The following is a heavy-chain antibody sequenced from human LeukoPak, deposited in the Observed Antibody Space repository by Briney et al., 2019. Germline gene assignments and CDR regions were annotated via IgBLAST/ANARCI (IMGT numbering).Heavy chain of an antibody. J-gene: IGHJ3*02. Sequence: GRSLRLSCAASGFTFDDYAIHWVRQAPGKGLEWVSGISWNSGSIGYADSVKGRFTISRDNAKNSLYLQMNSLRAEDTALYYCAKDTTEGYNWNAFDIWGQRTMVTVSS. CDR1: GFTFDDYA. CDR3: AKDTTEGYNWNAFDI. D-gene: IGHD1-20*01. CDR2: ISWNSGSI. V-gene: IGHV3-9*01.